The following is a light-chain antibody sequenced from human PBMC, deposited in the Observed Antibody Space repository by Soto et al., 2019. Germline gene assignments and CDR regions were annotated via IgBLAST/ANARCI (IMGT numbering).Light chain of an antibody. Sequence: EIVLTQSPATLSLSPGERATLSCRANQSVSTYLACSQQKPAQAPGLLIYDASNRATGIPARFSGSGSGTDFTLTISSLEPEDFAVYYCQQRSSWYTFGQGTKLEIK. V-gene: IGKV3-11*01. J-gene: IGKJ2*01. CDR3: QQRSSWYT. CDR1: QSVSTY. CDR2: DAS.